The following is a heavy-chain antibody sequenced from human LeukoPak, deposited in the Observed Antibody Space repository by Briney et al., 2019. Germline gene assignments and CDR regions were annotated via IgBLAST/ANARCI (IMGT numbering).Heavy chain of an antibody. V-gene: IGHV4-30-2*01. Sequence: SETLSLTCAVSGGSISSDNYCWSWIRQPPGKGLEWIGYIYHSGSTYYNPSLKGRVTISVDRSKNQFSLKLSSVTAADTAVYYRARSHYDSSGSPIFGLGVDYWGQGTLVTVSS. CDR1: GGSISSDNYC. D-gene: IGHD3-22*01. CDR3: ARSHYDSSGSPIFGLGVDY. J-gene: IGHJ4*02. CDR2: IYHSGST.